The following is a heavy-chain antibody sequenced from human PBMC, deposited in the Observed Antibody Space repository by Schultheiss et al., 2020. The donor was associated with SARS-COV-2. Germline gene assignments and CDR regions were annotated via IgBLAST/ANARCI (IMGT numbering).Heavy chain of an antibody. CDR2: INPNTAGT. V-gene: IGHV1-2*02. Sequence: ASVKVSCKASGYTFTGYYMHWVRQAPGQGLEWMGWINPNTAGTNYAQKFQGRVTMTRDTSISTAYMELSRLRSDDTAVYYCARQGTIAVAGNDYWGQGTLVTVSS. J-gene: IGHJ4*02. CDR1: GYTFTGYY. CDR3: ARQGTIAVAGNDY. D-gene: IGHD6-19*01.